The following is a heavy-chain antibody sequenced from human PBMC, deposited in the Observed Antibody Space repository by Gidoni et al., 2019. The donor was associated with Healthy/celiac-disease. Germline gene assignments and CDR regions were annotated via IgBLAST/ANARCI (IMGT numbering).Heavy chain of an antibody. CDR3: TRDLGYTRITNYYYYYYGMDV. CDR1: GFTVGDQA. CDR2: IRSKAYGGTT. Sequence: EVQLVESGGGLVQQGRSLRLSCTASGFTVGDQAMSGDRQAPGKGLEWVGFIRSKAYGGTTEYAASVKGRFTISRDDSKSIAYLQMNSLKTEDTAVYYCTRDLGYTRITNYYYYYYGMDVWGQGTTVTVSS. D-gene: IGHD1-1*01. V-gene: IGHV3-49*04. J-gene: IGHJ6*02.